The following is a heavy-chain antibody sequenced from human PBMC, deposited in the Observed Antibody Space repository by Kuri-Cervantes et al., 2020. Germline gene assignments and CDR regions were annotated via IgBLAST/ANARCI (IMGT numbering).Heavy chain of an antibody. J-gene: IGHJ5*02. D-gene: IGHD6-13*01. CDR1: GFTFSSYA. V-gene: IGHV3-30-3*01. Sequence: GGSLRLSCAASGFTFSSYAMHWVRQAPGKGLEWVAVISYDGSNKYYADSVKGRFTISRDNSKNTLYLQMNSLRAEDTAVYYCARVGGSSRGRRFDPWGQGTLVTVSS. CDR3: ARVGGSSRGRRFDP. CDR2: ISYDGSNK.